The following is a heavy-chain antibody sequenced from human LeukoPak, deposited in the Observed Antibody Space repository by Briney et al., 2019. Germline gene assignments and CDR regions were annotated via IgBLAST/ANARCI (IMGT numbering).Heavy chain of an antibody. CDR3: TTPPGGTYNH. Sequence: GGSLRLSCAASGFTFSTYGMNWIRQAPGKGLEWVSAISGRDGGTYYADSVKGRFTISRDNSKNTLYLQMNSVRAEDTAIYYCTTPPGGTYNHWGQGTLVSVSS. V-gene: IGHV3-23*01. J-gene: IGHJ4*02. D-gene: IGHD5-24*01. CDR1: GFTFSTYG. CDR2: ISGRDGGT.